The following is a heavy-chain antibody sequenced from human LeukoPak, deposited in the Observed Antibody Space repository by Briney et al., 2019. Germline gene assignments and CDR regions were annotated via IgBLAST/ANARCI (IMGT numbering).Heavy chain of an antibody. CDR3: ARDLNPVTPAVYGDYDTHPIADDY. Sequence: GASVKVSCKASGYTFTGYYMRWVRQAPGQGLEWMGWINPNSGGTNYAQKFQGRVTMTRDTSISAAYMELSRLRSDDTAVYYCARDLNPVTPAVYGDYDTHPIADDYWGQGTLVTVSS. V-gene: IGHV1-2*02. CDR2: INPNSGGT. J-gene: IGHJ4*02. D-gene: IGHD4-17*01. CDR1: GYTFTGYY.